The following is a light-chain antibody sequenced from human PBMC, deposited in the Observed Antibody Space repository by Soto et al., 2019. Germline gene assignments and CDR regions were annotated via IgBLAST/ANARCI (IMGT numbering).Light chain of an antibody. CDR1: QSISFY. V-gene: IGKV1-39*01. CDR3: QQSYSMPRT. J-gene: IGKJ1*01. Sequence: DIEMTQSPSSLSASVGDRVTITCRASQSISFYLNWYQQKPGKAPKLLIYTASNVQSGVPSRISGSGSGTEFTLTITSMQPEDFATYYFQQSYSMPRTFGQGTKEEMK. CDR2: TAS.